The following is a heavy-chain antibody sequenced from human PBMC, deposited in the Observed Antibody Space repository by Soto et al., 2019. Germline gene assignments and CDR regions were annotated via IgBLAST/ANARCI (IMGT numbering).Heavy chain of an antibody. V-gene: IGHV4-34*01. CDR2: INDRGST. J-gene: IGHJ4*02. Sequence: SETLSLTCAVFGGSLSGYYWGWVRQPPGKGLECFGEINDRGSTKYNPSLKSRLTISVDTSKHQFSLTLSSVTAADTAVYYCARVHQSYPYYFDYWGQGTLVTVSS. CDR3: ARVHQSYPYYFDY. CDR1: GGSLSGYY.